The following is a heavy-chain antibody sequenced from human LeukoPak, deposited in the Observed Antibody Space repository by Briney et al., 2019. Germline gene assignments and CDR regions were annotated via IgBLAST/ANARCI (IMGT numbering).Heavy chain of an antibody. V-gene: IGHV4-30-2*01. CDR2: IYHTGST. CDR1: GGSISSGGYS. CDR3: FDP. Sequence: PSETLSLTCAVSGGSISSGGYSWSWIRQPPGKGLEWIGYIYHTGSTYYNPSLKSKVTISIDRSNNQFYLTVSSVTAADTAVYYWFDPWGQGTLVTVSS. J-gene: IGHJ5*02.